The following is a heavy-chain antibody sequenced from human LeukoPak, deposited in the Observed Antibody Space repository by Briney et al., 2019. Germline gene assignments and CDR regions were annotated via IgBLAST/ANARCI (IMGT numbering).Heavy chain of an antibody. V-gene: IGHV4-30-2*01. CDR1: GGSISSGGYS. Sequence: SETLSLTCAVSGGSISSGGYSWSWIRQPPGKGLEWIGYIYHSGSTYYNPSLKSRVTISVDRSKNQFSLKLSSVTAADTAVYYCASSAFGELLYPGYWGQGTLVTVSS. D-gene: IGHD3-10*01. J-gene: IGHJ4*02. CDR3: ASSAFGELLYPGY. CDR2: IYHSGST.